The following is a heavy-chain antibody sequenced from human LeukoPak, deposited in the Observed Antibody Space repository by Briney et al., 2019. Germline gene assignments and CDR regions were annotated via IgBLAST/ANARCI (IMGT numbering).Heavy chain of an antibody. CDR3: ARVGIAAAGIGYWFDP. J-gene: IGHJ5*02. Sequence: SQTLSLTCTVSGGSISSGGYYWSWLRQHPGKGLEWIGYIYYSGSTYYNPSLKSRVTISVDTSKNQFSLKLSSVTAADTAVYYCARVGIAAAGIGYWFDPWGQGTLVTVSS. CDR2: IYYSGST. V-gene: IGHV4-31*03. CDR1: GGSISSGGYY. D-gene: IGHD6-13*01.